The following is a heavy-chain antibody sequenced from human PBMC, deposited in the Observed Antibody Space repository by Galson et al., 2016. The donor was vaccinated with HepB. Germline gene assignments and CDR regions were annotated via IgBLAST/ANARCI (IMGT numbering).Heavy chain of an antibody. CDR1: GFSFSNAW. V-gene: IGHV3-74*01. J-gene: IGHJ4*02. CDR3: ARGHSANSFILDY. D-gene: IGHD4/OR15-4a*01. CDR2: INGDGSST. Sequence: SLRLSCAASGFSFSNAWMNWVRQAPGKEMVWVSRINGDGSSTTYADSVKGRFTISRDNAKNTLYLQMSSLRAEDTAAYYCARGHSANSFILDYWGQGTLVTVSS.